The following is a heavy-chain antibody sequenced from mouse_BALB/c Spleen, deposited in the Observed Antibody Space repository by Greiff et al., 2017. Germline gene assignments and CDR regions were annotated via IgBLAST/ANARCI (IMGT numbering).Heavy chain of an antibody. CDR2: LWSGGST. CDR3: ARKPPLSFRYAMDY. Sequence: QVQLQQSGPGLVQPSQSLSITCTVSGFSLTSYGVHWVRQSPGKGLEWLGVLWSGGSTDYNAAFISRLSISKDNSKSQVFFKMNSLQANDTAIYYCARKPPLSFRYAMDYWGQGTSVTVSS. J-gene: IGHJ4*01. V-gene: IGHV2-2*02. CDR1: GFSLTSYG.